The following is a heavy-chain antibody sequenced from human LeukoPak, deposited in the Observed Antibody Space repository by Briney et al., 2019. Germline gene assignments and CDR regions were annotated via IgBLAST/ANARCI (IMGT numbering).Heavy chain of an antibody. CDR1: GFTFDDYA. Sequence: GGSLRLSCAASGFTFDDYAMPWVRQAPGKGLEWVSGISWNSGSIGYADSVKGRFTISRDNAKNSLYLQMNSLRAEDTALYYCAKDIWEESGFDYWGQGTLVTVSS. V-gene: IGHV3-9*01. CDR3: AKDIWEESGFDY. D-gene: IGHD1-26*01. CDR2: ISWNSGSI. J-gene: IGHJ4*02.